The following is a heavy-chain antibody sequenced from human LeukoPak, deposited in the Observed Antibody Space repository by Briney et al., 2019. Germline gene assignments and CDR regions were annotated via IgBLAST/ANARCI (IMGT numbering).Heavy chain of an antibody. CDR2: IYYSGST. CDR3: ARVMDFWSGLYYYYGMDV. Sequence: SETLSLTCTVSGGSISSYCWSWIRQPPGKGLEWIGYIYYSGSTNYNPSLKSRVTISVDTSKNQFSLKLSSVTAADTAVYYCARVMDFWSGLYYYYGMDVWGQGTTVTVSS. J-gene: IGHJ6*02. CDR1: GGSISSYC. V-gene: IGHV4-59*01. D-gene: IGHD3-3*01.